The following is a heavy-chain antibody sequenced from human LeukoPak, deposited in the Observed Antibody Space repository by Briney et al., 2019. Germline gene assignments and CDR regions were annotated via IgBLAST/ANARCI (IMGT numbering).Heavy chain of an antibody. Sequence: SQTLSLTCTVSGGSISSGDYYWTWIRQPPGKGLEWIECIYYSGNTHYNPSLKSRVSISVDTAKNQFSLNLSSVTAADTAVYYCARDQNKYDSSGYYYYQYGMDVWGQGTTVTVSS. V-gene: IGHV4-30-4*01. CDR2: IYYSGNT. CDR1: GGSISSGDYY. J-gene: IGHJ6*02. CDR3: ARDQNKYDSSGYYYYQYGMDV. D-gene: IGHD3-22*01.